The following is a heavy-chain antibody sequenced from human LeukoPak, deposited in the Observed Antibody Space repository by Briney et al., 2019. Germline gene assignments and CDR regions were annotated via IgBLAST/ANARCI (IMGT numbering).Heavy chain of an antibody. V-gene: IGHV3-33*01. Sequence: PGGSLTLSCAASGFTFSSYGMHWVRQAPGKGLDWVAVICYNGSNKYYADSVKGRFTISRDNSENTLYLQMNSLRAEDTAVYYCARESGSYYANWFDPWGQGTLVTVSS. CDR1: GFTFSSYG. D-gene: IGHD3-10*01. J-gene: IGHJ5*02. CDR2: ICYNGSNK. CDR3: ARESGSYYANWFDP.